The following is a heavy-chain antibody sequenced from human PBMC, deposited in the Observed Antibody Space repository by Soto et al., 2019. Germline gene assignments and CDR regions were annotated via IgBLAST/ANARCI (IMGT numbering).Heavy chain of an antibody. CDR3: ARHYDFWSGYYPLVYFDY. J-gene: IGHJ4*02. D-gene: IGHD3-3*01. CDR1: GGSISSYY. CDR2: IYYSGST. V-gene: IGHV4-59*08. Sequence: SETLSLTCTVSGGSISSYYWSWIRQPPGKGLEWIGYIYYSGSTNYNPSLKSRVTISVDTSKNQFSLKLSSVTAADTAVYYCARHYDFWSGYYPLVYFDYWGQGTLVTAPQ.